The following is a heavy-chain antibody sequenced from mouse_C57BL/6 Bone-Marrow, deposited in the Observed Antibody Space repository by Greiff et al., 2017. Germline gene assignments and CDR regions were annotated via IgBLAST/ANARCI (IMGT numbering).Heavy chain of an antibody. V-gene: IGHV1-26*01. D-gene: IGHD4-1*01. J-gene: IGHJ2*01. CDR2: INPNNGGT. Sequence: EVQLQQSGPELVKPGASVKISCKASGYTFTDYYMNWVKQSHGKSLEWIGDINPNNGGTSYNQKFKGKATLTVDQSSSTAYMELRSLTSEDSAVYCCALGYFDYWGQGTTLTVSS. CDR1: GYTFTDYY. CDR3: ALGYFDY.